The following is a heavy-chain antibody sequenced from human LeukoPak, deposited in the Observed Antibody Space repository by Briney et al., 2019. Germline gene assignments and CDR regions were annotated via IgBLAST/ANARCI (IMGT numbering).Heavy chain of an antibody. V-gene: IGHV7-4-1*02. D-gene: IGHD6-19*01. CDR1: GYTFTSYA. J-gene: IGHJ4*02. Sequence: ASVRLSCTASGYTFTSYAMNCVRHAPGQGLEWMRWINTNTGDPTYAQGFTGRFVFSLDTSVSTAYLQISSLKAEDTAVYYCARGRKQWPRGNYFDYWGQGPLVTVSS. CDR2: INTNTGDP. CDR3: ARGRKQWPRGNYFDY.